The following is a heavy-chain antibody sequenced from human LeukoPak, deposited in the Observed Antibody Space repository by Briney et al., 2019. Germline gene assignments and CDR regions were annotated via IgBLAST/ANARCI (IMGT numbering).Heavy chain of an antibody. CDR1: GGSFSGYY. V-gene: IGHV4-34*01. J-gene: IGHJ4*02. D-gene: IGHD5-24*01. CDR3: ARGLTIKFGY. Sequence: PSETLSLTCAVYGGSFSGYYWSWIRQPPGKGLEWIGEINHSGSTNYNPSLKSRVTISVDTSKNQFSLKLSSVTAADTAVYYCARGLTIKFGYWGQGTLVTVSS. CDR2: INHSGST.